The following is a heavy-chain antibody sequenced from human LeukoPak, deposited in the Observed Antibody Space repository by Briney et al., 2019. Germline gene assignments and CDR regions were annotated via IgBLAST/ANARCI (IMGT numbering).Heavy chain of an antibody. J-gene: IGHJ4*02. D-gene: IGHD5-12*01. V-gene: IGHV4-39*07. Sequence: KPSETLSLTCTVSGASISNSFYYWGWIRQPPGTGLEWIGHIRYSGSTYHNPSLKSRVTISVDTSKNQFSLKLSSVTAADTAVYYCARERVYSGYDAPILWGQGTLVTVSS. CDR2: IRYSGST. CDR1: GASISNSFYY. CDR3: ARERVYSGYDAPIL.